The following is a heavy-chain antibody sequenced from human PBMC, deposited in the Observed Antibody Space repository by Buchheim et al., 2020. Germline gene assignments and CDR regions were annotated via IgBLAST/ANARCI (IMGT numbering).Heavy chain of an antibody. J-gene: IGHJ6*02. CDR3: ARAGYCSSTSCHPYYYYGMDV. D-gene: IGHD2-2*01. CDR2: IYYSGST. Sequence: QVQLQESGPGLVKPSQTLSLTCTVSGGSISSGGYYWSWIRQHPGKGLEWIGYIYYSGSTYYNPSLKSRVTISVDTSKNPFSLKLSSVTAADTAVYYCARAGYCSSTSCHPYYYYGMDVWGQGTT. V-gene: IGHV4-31*03. CDR1: GGSISSGGYY.